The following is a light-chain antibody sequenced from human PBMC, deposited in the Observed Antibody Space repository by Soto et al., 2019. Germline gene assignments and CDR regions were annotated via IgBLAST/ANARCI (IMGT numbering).Light chain of an antibody. CDR1: QSVSSSY. CDR3: HQYGNSPQT. Sequence: EIVLTQSPGTLSLSPGETATLSCRASQSVSSSYLAWCQQKPGQAPRLLVYGSYHRATGIADRFSGSGSGTVFTLTINILEPDDFAVYYCHQYGNSPQTFGQGTKVDIK. V-gene: IGKV3-20*01. J-gene: IGKJ1*01. CDR2: GSY.